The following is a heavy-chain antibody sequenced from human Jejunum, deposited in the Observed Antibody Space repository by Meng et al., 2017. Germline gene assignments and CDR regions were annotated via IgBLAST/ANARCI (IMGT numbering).Heavy chain of an antibody. D-gene: IGHD2-2*03. CDR1: GGSINSDGFT. J-gene: IGHJ4*02. CDR3: ARMDSAVHYFDY. V-gene: IGHV4-30-2*01. CDR2: IYHTGSP. Sequence: QPQLQQFGSGPVKPSQTPSLTCAVSGGSINSDGFTWSWIRQPPGKGLEWIGYIYHTGSPYYNPSLKSRLTISVDKSVNQFSLKLSSVTAADTDVYYCARMDSAVHYFDYWGQGTLVTVSS.